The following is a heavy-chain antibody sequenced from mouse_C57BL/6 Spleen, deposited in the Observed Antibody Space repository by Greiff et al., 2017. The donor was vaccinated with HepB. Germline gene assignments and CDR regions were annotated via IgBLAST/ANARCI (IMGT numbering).Heavy chain of an antibody. CDR2: ISYDGSN. D-gene: IGHD1-1*01. V-gene: IGHV3-6*01. J-gene: IGHJ3*01. CDR1: GYSITSGYY. CDR3: ARDTVVATAWFAY. Sequence: EVKLMESGPGLVKPSQSLSLTCSVTGYSITSGYYWNWIRQFPGNKLEWMGYISYDGSNNYNPSLKNRISITRDTSKNQFFLKLNSVTTEDTATYYCARDTVVATAWFAYWGQGTLVTVSA.